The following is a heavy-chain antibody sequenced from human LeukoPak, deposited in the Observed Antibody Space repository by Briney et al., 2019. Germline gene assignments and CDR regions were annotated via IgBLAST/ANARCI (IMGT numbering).Heavy chain of an antibody. CDR2: ISSRSSYI. CDR1: GFTFSSYS. Sequence: GGSLRLSCAASGFTFSSYSMNWVRQAPGKGLEWVSSISSRSSYIYYADSVKGGFTISRDNAKNSLYLQMNSLRAEDTAVYYCARDQNGYCSSTSCYANAFDIWGQGTMVTVSS. J-gene: IGHJ3*02. CDR3: ARDQNGYCSSTSCYANAFDI. D-gene: IGHD2-2*01. V-gene: IGHV3-21*01.